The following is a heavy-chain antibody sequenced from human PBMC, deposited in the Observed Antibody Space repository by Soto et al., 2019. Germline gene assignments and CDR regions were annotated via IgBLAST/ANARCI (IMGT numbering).Heavy chain of an antibody. CDR3: AREDDGGDRDYYGLDV. Sequence: QVQLQQSGPGLVKPSQTLSLTCTVSGGSISGDYYHWTWIRQSPGKGLEWIGYIHFSGSVLYNPSFKSRPTISVDTSKNQFSLHLRSVTAADTAVYFCAREDDGGDRDYYGLDVWGQGTTVTGSS. CDR1: GGSISGDYYH. CDR2: IHFSGSV. J-gene: IGHJ6*02. D-gene: IGHD2-21*02. V-gene: IGHV4-30-4*08.